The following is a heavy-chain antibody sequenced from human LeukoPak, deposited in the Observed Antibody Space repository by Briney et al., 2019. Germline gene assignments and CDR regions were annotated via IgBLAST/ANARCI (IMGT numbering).Heavy chain of an antibody. V-gene: IGHV4-59*01. CDR2: IYYSGST. D-gene: IGHD4-23*01. Sequence: SETLSLTCTVSGGSTSSYYWSWLRQPPGKGLEGIGYIYYSGSTNYNPSLKSRVTISVDTSKDQFSLKLSSVTAADMAVYYCARVVTLFDYYYYMDVWGKGTTVTVSS. CDR3: ARVVTLFDYYYYMDV. J-gene: IGHJ6*03. CDR1: GGSTSSYY.